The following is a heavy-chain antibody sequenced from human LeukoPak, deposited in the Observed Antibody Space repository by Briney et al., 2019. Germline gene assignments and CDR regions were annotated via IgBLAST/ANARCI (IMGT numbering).Heavy chain of an antibody. CDR1: GGSFSGNY. V-gene: IGHV4-34*01. Sequence: SETLSLTCAVYGGSFSGNYWSWIRQPPGKGLEWIGEINHSGSTNYNPSLKSRVTISVDTSRNQFSLRLSSVTAADTAVYYCARGGAARGNYYYYYYMDVWGKGTTVTVSS. J-gene: IGHJ6*03. D-gene: IGHD6-6*01. CDR2: INHSGST. CDR3: ARGGAARGNYYYYYYMDV.